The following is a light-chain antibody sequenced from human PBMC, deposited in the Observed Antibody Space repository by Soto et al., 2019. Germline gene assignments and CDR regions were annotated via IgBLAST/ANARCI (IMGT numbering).Light chain of an antibody. CDR1: QSISSY. Sequence: DIQMTQSPYFLSASVGDRVTITCRASQSISSYLNWYQQRPRKAPELLIYAASSLQSGVPSRFTGSGSGTDFTLTISSLQTEDFATYYCQQSYSTPFTFGQGTKLEIK. V-gene: IGKV1-39*01. J-gene: IGKJ2*01. CDR3: QQSYSTPFT. CDR2: AAS.